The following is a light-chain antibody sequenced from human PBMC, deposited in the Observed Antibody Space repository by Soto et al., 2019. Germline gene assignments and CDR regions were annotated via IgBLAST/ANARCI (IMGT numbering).Light chain of an antibody. Sequence: DIQMTQSPSSVSASVGDRVTITCRASQRIISWLAWDQQKPGKAPKLLIYAASSLERGVPSRFSGSGFGTDFTLTISSLQPEDFATYYCQQANSFPPTFGQGTRVEMK. V-gene: IGKV1-12*01. J-gene: IGKJ2*01. CDR1: QRIISW. CDR3: QQANSFPPT. CDR2: AAS.